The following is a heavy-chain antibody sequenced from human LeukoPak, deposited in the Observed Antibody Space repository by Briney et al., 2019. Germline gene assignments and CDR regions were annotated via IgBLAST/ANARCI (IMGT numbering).Heavy chain of an antibody. J-gene: IGHJ4*02. D-gene: IGHD6-19*01. V-gene: IGHV3-48*04. CDR3: ARELAVAATSDY. CDR2: ISSSGSTI. CDR1: GFTFSSYS. Sequence: GGSLRLSCAASGFTFSSYSMNWVRQAPGRGLEWVSYISSSGSTIYYADSVKGRFTISRDNAKNSLYLQMNSLRAEDTAVYYCARELAVAATSDYWGQGTLVTVSS.